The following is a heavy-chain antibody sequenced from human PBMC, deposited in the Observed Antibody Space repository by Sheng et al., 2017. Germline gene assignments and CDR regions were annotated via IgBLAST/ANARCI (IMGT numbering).Heavy chain of an antibody. CDR2: ISYDGSNK. D-gene: IGHD6-13*01. CDR1: GFTFSSYG. V-gene: IGHV3-30*18. CDR3: AKEIAAAGLDY. J-gene: IGHJ4*02. Sequence: ESGGGVVQPGRSLRLSCAASGFTFSSYGMHWVRQAPGKGLEWVAVISYDGSNKYYADSVKGRFTISRDNPKNTLFLQMNSLRAEDTAVYYCAKEIAAAGLDYWGQGTLVTVSS.